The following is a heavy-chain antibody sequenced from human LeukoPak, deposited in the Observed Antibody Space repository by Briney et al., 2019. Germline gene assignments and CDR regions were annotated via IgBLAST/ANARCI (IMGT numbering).Heavy chain of an antibody. V-gene: IGHV3-15*01. Sequence: SGGSLRLSCTVSGIIFSNTWMSWVRQAPGKGLEWVGRIKSKYNGGTTDYPATVKGRFMISRDDSKNTLYLQMNSLKIEDTAVYYCSTDRPDYWGQGTLVTVSS. CDR3: STDRPDY. CDR1: GIIFSNTW. J-gene: IGHJ4*02. CDR2: IKSKYNGGTT.